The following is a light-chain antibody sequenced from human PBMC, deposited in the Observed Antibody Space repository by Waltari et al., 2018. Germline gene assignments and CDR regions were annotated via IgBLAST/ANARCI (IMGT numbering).Light chain of an antibody. CDR2: DVS. J-gene: IGLJ2*01. CDR3: CSYAGSYV. V-gene: IGLV2-11*01. CDR1: SSDVGGYNY. Sequence: QSALTQPRSVSGSPGQSVTISCTGTSSDVGGYNYVSWYQQHPGKAPKLMIYDVSKRPAGGPDRFSGSKSGNTASLTISGLQAEDEADYYCCSYAGSYVFGGGTKLTVL.